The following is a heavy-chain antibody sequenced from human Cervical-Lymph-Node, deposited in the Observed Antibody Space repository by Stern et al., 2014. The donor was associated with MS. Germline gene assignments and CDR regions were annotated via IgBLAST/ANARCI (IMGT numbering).Heavy chain of an antibody. V-gene: IGHV1-18*01. D-gene: IGHD6-13*01. CDR1: GYTFTDYG. J-gene: IGHJ4*02. Sequence: QMQLVQSGAEVKKPGASVKVSCKASGYTFTDYGINWVRQAPGQGLEWMGWISAYNGNTDYRQNLRGRVTLTTDSSTSTAYMELRSLRSGDTAVYYCAREGSGSCLDSWGQGTLVTVSS. CDR2: ISAYNGNT. CDR3: AREGSGSCLDS.